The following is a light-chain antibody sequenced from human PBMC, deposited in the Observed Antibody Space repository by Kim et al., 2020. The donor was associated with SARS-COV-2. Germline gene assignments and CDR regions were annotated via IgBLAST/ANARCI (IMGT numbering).Light chain of an antibody. J-gene: IGLJ3*02. CDR1: KWGDKY. CDR2: QDN. Sequence: VYPGQTASITCSGNKWGDKYACWYQQKPGQSPVLVIYQDNKRPSGIPERFSGSNSGNTATLTISGTQAMDEADYYCQAWDSSTVVFGGGTQLTVL. CDR3: QAWDSSTVV. V-gene: IGLV3-1*01.